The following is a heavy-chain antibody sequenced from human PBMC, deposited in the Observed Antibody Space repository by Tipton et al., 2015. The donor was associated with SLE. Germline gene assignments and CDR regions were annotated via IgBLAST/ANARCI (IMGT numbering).Heavy chain of an antibody. CDR2: IKEDGSEK. V-gene: IGHV3-7*04. J-gene: IGHJ4*02. CDR3: ARSGSDFDY. D-gene: IGHD3-22*01. Sequence: GSLRLSCAASGFTFSNYWMSWVRQAPGKELEWVANIKEDGSEKNYVDSVKGRFIVSRDNTKNSLYLQMITLRADDTAVYYCARSGSDFDYWGQGTLVTVSS. CDR1: GFTFSNYW.